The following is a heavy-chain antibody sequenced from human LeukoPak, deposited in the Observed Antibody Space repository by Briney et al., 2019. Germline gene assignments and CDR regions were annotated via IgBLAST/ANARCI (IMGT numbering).Heavy chain of an antibody. CDR2: LNGYNGNA. Sequence: ASVKVSCKASGYTFTSYGISWVRQAPGQGLEWVGWLNGYNGNAIYAQNLQGRVSMTTDTFTSTAYMELRSLRSDDTAVYYCTRDGGDLAGTDYYYYMDVWGKGTTVTISS. CDR3: TRDGGDLAGTDYYYYMDV. J-gene: IGHJ6*03. D-gene: IGHD6-19*01. CDR1: GYTFTSYG. V-gene: IGHV1-18*01.